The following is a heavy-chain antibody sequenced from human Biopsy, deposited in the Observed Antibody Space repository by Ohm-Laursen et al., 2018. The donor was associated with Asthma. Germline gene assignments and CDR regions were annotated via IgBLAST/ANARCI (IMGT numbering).Heavy chain of an antibody. CDR1: GGTFNTYV. V-gene: IGHV1-69*01. CDR2: ISSVFGTT. CDR3: ARKAGSCISRTCYSLDF. Sequence: SSVKVSCKSLGGTFNTYVIGWVRQALGQGLEWMGGISSVFGTTTYPQKFQDRVTITADDSTSTVYMELSSLRSEDTAVYYCARKAGSCISRTCYSLDFWGQGTLVTVSS. J-gene: IGHJ4*02. D-gene: IGHD2-2*01.